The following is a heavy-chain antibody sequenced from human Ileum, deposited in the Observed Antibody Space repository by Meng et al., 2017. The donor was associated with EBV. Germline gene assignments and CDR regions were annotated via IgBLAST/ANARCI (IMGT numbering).Heavy chain of an antibody. CDR2: IYHHGTT. CDR3: ARLDSSGYYFGGWFDP. D-gene: IGHD3-22*01. Sequence: VQLQESGPRLVKPSGTVSLTCAVSGGSIISSKWRSWVRQSPGTGLEWIGEIYHHGTTNYNPSLKSRVTISVDTSKNKFFLNLTSLTAADTAVYYCARLDSSGYYFGGWFDPWGQGILVTVSS. J-gene: IGHJ5*02. V-gene: IGHV4-4*02. CDR1: GGSIISSKW.